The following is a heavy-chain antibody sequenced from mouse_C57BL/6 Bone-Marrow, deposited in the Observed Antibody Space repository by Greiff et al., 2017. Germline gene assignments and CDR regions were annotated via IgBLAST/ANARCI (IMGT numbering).Heavy chain of an antibody. Sequence: QVQLQQPGAELVKPGASVKMSCKASGYTFTSYWVTWVKQRPGQGLEWIGDIYPGSGSTNYNEKFKSKATLTVDTSSSTAYMQLSSLTSEDSAVYYCARLPLYGSSYWYFEVWGTGTTVTVSS. J-gene: IGHJ1*03. D-gene: IGHD1-1*01. V-gene: IGHV1-55*01. CDR2: IYPGSGST. CDR3: ARLPLYGSSYWYFEV. CDR1: GYTFTSYW.